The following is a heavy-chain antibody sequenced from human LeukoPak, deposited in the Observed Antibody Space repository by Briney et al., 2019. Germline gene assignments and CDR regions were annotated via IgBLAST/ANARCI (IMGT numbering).Heavy chain of an antibody. D-gene: IGHD3-22*01. CDR2: IHYSGSS. CDR1: GGSISSSGYY. CDR3: ARGTGYYST. V-gene: IGHV4-39*01. Sequence: SETLSLTCTVSGGSISSSGYYWGWIRQPPGERLEWIGSIHYSGSSQYNPSLKSRVTISADTSKNQFSLRLSSVTAADTAVYYCARGTGYYSTWGQGTLVTVSS. J-gene: IGHJ4*02.